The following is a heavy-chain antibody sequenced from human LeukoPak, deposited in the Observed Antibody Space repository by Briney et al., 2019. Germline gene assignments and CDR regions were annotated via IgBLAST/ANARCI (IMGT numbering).Heavy chain of an antibody. CDR1: GFTFSSYA. V-gene: IGHV3-23*01. Sequence: GGSLRLSCAASGFTFSSYAMGWVRQAPGKGLEWVSTISGSAGNTYYADSVKGRFTISRDNSEDTLHLQMNSLRAEDTAIYYCVKDSSETRGYYEYFDCWGQGTLVSVSS. J-gene: IGHJ4*02. CDR2: ISGSAGNT. D-gene: IGHD3-16*01. CDR3: VKDSSETRGYYEYFDC.